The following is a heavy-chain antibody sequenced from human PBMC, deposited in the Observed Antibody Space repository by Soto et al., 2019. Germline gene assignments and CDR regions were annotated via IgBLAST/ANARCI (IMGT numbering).Heavy chain of an antibody. CDR3: ARTTGYCSGGSCFFYYYYYGMDV. CDR2: ISYDGSNK. CDR1: GFTFSSYA. Sequence: QVQLVDSGGGVVQPGRSLRLSCAACGFTFSSYAMHWVRQAPGKGLEWVAVISYDGSNKYYADSVKGRFTISRDNSKNTLYLQMNSLRAEDTAVYYCARTTGYCSGGSCFFYYYYYGMDVWGQGTTVTVSS. D-gene: IGHD2-15*01. V-gene: IGHV3-30-3*01. J-gene: IGHJ6*02.